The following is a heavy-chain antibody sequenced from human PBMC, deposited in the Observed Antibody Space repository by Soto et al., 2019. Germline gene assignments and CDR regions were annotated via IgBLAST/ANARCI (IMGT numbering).Heavy chain of an antibody. CDR3: ARDPVRDYYGSGSYPDY. CDR1: GFTFSSYA. J-gene: IGHJ4*02. D-gene: IGHD3-10*01. CDR2: ISYDGSNK. V-gene: IGHV3-30-3*01. Sequence: QVLLVESGGGVVQPGRSLRLSCAASGFTFSSYAMHWVRQAPGKGLEWVAVISYDGSNKYYADSVKGRFTISRDNSKNTLYLQMNSLRAEDTAVYYCARDPVRDYYGSGSYPDYWGQGTLVTVSS.